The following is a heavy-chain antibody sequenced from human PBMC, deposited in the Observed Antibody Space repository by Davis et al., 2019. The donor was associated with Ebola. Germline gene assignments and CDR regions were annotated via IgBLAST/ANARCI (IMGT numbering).Heavy chain of an antibody. D-gene: IGHD1-26*01. V-gene: IGHV3-23*01. CDR2: ISGSGGDP. Sequence: GESLKISCAGSGFTFSTYAMTWVRQAPGKGLEWVSRISGSGGDPHYADSVRGRFTISRDSSQNTVFLQMNSLITEDTAVFYCARAALPLAYTGTYYFDSWGQGTLVTVAS. CDR3: ARAALPLAYTGTYYFDS. J-gene: IGHJ4*02. CDR1: GFTFSTYA.